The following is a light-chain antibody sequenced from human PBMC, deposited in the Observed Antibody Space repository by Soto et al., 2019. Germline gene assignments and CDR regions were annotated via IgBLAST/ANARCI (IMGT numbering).Light chain of an antibody. CDR1: QSVSSSY. Sequence: VLTQSPGTLSLSPGERATLSCRASQSVSSSYLAWYQQKPGQAPRLLIYGASSRATGIPDRFSGSGSGTDFTLTISRLEPEDFAVYYCQQYGSSPAFGGGTKVDIK. CDR3: QQYGSSPA. J-gene: IGKJ4*02. CDR2: GAS. V-gene: IGKV3-20*01.